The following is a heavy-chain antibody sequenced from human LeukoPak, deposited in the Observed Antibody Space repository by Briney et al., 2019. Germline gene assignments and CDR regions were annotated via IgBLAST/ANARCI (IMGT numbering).Heavy chain of an antibody. J-gene: IGHJ4*02. CDR1: GFTFKLYW. CDR3: ARASVYSSSGSVDY. CDR2: INDDGSDT. Sequence: GGSLRLSCAASGFTFKLYWMHWVRQVPGKRPVWVSRINDDGSDTIYADSVRGRFTISRDDAKNTVYLQMNNLRAEDTAVYYCARASVYSSSGSVDYWGQGTLVTVSS. V-gene: IGHV3-74*01. D-gene: IGHD6-6*01.